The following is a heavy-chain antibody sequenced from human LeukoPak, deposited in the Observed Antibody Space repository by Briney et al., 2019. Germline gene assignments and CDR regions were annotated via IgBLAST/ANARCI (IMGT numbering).Heavy chain of an antibody. J-gene: IGHJ4*02. Sequence: SETLSLTCTVSGGSISSSSYYCGWIRQTPGKGLEWIGSIYYSGSTYYNPSLKSRVTISVDTSKNQFSLKLSSVTAADTAVYYCARSRSRIAAASDWGQGTLVTVSS. CDR2: IYYSGST. CDR1: GGSISSSSYY. CDR3: ARSRSRIAAASD. D-gene: IGHD6-13*01. V-gene: IGHV4-39*01.